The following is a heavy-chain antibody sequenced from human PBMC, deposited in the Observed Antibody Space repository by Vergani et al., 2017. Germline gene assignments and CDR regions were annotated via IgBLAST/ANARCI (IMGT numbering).Heavy chain of an antibody. Sequence: EVQLVQSGAEVKKPGESLKISCKGSGYIFTNYWIGWVRQMPGKGLEWMGIIDPNDSDTRYSPSFQGQVTISVDKSISTAYLQWVNLKTSDTAVYYCARRGGPTDNWFDPWGQGTLVTVSS. D-gene: IGHD3-10*01. V-gene: IGHV5-51*03. J-gene: IGHJ5*02. CDR2: IDPNDSDT. CDR3: ARRGGPTDNWFDP. CDR1: GYIFTNYW.